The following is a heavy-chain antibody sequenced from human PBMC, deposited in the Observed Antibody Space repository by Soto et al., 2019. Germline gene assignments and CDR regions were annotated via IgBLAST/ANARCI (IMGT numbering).Heavy chain of an antibody. CDR1: GFTFSRSA. CDR3: ARINSASGPLSPYPFDF. J-gene: IGHJ4*02. CDR2: ISPTGVYV. V-gene: IGHV3-21*01. Sequence: GSLRLSCAASGFTFSRSALNWVRQAPGKGLEWVSSISPTGVYVFYADSVKGRFTISRDNAKTSVYLHMNSLRAEDTAVYYCARINSASGPLSPYPFDFWGQGTLVTVSS. D-gene: IGHD3-10*01.